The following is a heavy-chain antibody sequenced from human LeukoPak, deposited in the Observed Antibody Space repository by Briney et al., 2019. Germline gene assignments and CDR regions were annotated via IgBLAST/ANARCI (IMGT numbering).Heavy chain of an antibody. CDR1: GFTFSDYY. CDR2: LSGGSATI. D-gene: IGHD4-17*01. V-gene: IGHV3-11*04. J-gene: IGHJ5*02. Sequence: GRSLRLSCAASGFTFSDYYMSWLRQAPGKGLEWISYLSGGSATINYADSVRGRFTISRDNAKNSLYLQMNSLRVEDTAVYYCATAETTFSRPHWFDPWGQGTLVTVSS. CDR3: ATAETTFSRPHWFDP.